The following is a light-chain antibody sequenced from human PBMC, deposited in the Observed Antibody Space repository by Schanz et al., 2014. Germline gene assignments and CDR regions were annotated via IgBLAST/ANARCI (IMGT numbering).Light chain of an antibody. CDR2: GVS. V-gene: IGLV2-14*03. CDR3: CSYVAHHWL. Sequence: QSALTQAASVSGSPGHSITISCTGTSSDIGSYNYVSWYQQFPGKAPKLIIYGVSYRPSGVSNRFSGSKTGNTASLTISGLQADDEADYYCCSYVAHHWLFGVGTKLTVL. J-gene: IGLJ3*02. CDR1: SSDIGSYNY.